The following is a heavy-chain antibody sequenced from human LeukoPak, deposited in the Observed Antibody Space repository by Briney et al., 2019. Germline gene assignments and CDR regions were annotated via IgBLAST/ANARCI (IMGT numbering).Heavy chain of an antibody. CDR2: ISSTMSYI. D-gene: IGHD6-13*01. CDR3: ARLDRADYSTSPVPYYNYYMNA. J-gene: IGHJ6*03. CDR1: GFTFSIYS. Sequence: GGSLRLSCAASGFTFSIYSVTWVRQAPGKGLEWVASISSTMSYIYYAGSVRGRFTISRDNAHNLAYLKMTSLSAEDTAVYYCARLDRADYSTSPVPYYNYYMNAWDKGTTVIVSS. V-gene: IGHV3-21*06.